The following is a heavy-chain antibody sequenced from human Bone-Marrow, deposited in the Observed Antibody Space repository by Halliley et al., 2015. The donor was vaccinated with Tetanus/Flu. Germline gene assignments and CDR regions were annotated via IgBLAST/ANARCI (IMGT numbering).Heavy chain of an antibody. V-gene: IGHV3-43*02. Sequence: LIRGDGYNTFYADSVKGRFSISRDNFKNSVYLQMNSLRTEDTALYYCAKDIGRFVVPGAALDVWGQGTTVTVSS. D-gene: IGHD2-2*01. CDR3: AKDIGRFVVPGAALDV. J-gene: IGHJ6*02. CDR2: IRGDGYNT.